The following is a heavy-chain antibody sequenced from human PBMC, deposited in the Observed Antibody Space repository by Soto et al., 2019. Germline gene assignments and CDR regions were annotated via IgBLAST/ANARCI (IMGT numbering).Heavy chain of an antibody. CDR1: GFTFSSYA. J-gene: IGHJ4*02. V-gene: IGHV3-30-3*01. D-gene: IGHD1-26*01. CDR3: ASNSGSYSAYVFDY. CDR2: ISYDGSNK. Sequence: GGSLRLSCAASGFTFSSYAMHWVRQAPGKGLEWVAVISYDGSNKYYADSVKGRFTISRDNPKNTLYLQMNSLRAEDTAVYYCASNSGSYSAYVFDYWGQGTLVTVSS.